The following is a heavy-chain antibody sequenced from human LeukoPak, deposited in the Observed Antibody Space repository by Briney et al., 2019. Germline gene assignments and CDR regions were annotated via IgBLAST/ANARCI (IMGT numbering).Heavy chain of an antibody. CDR1: GFTFSSYS. CDR3: ARDRGPAHSGWHGPPSNWFDP. D-gene: IGHD6-19*01. CDR2: ISSSSSYI. V-gene: IGHV3-21*01. J-gene: IGHJ5*02. Sequence: GGSLRLSCAASGFTFSSYSMIWVRQAPGKGLEWVSSISSSSSYIFFADSVKGRFTISRDNAKHSLELQMNSLRAEDTAVYYCARDRGPAHSGWHGPPSNWFDPWGQGTLVTVSS.